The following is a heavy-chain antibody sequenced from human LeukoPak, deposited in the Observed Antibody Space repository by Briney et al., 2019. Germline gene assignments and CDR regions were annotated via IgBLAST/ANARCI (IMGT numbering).Heavy chain of an antibody. CDR3: ARPRRGPIVRGVRKYFDY. CDR2: INHSGST. V-gene: IGHV4-34*01. Sequence: SETLSLTCAVYGGSFSGYYWSWIRQPPGKGLEWIGEINHSGSTNYNPSLKSRVTISVDTSKNQFSLKLSSVTAADTAVYYCARPRRGPIVRGVRKYFDYWGQGTLVTVSS. J-gene: IGHJ4*02. D-gene: IGHD3-10*01. CDR1: GGSFSGYY.